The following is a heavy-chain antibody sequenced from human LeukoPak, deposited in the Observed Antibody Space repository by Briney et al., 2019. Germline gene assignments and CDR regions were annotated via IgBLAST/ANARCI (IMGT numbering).Heavy chain of an antibody. J-gene: IGHJ4*02. Sequence: GGSLRLSCAASGFTFSSYAMSWVRQAPGKGLEWVSAISGSGGSTYYADSVKGRFTISRDNSKNTLYLQMNSLRAEDTAVYYCAKTRPLDSSSWSHGDYWGQGTLVTVSS. CDR3: AKTRPLDSSSWSHGDY. CDR2: ISGSGGST. V-gene: IGHV3-23*01. CDR1: GFTFSSYA. D-gene: IGHD6-13*01.